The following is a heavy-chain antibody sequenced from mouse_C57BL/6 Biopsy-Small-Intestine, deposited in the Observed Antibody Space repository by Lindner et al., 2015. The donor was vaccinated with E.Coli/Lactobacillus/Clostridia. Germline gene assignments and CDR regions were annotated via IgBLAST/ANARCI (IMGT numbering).Heavy chain of an antibody. J-gene: IGHJ3*01. V-gene: IGHV1-4*01. D-gene: IGHD1-1*01. CDR3: ARDKRPISLIVVSDAFET. CDR1: GYTFTSYG. Sequence: SVKVSCKASGYTFTSYGISWVRQAPGQGLEWMGWITAFNGNTNHAQKFQDRVTMTTDTSTSTAYMELRSLRSDDTAVYFCARDKRPISLIVVSDAFETWGQGTMVTVS. CDR2: ITAFNGNT.